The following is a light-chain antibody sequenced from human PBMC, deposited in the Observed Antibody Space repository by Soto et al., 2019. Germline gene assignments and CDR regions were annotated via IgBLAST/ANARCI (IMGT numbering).Light chain of an antibody. Sequence: DIQMTQSPSSLSSSVGDRVTITCRASQNIYSYLNWYQQKPGTAPKLLIYTASNLQRGVPSKFSGSGSGTDFTLTISSLQPEDFATYYCQHSYSIPFTFGQGTKLEL. J-gene: IGKJ2*01. CDR3: QHSYSIPFT. CDR2: TAS. CDR1: QNIYSY. V-gene: IGKV1-39*01.